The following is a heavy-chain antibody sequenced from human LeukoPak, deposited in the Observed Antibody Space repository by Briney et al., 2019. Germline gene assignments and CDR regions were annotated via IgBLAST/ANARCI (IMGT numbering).Heavy chain of an antibody. J-gene: IGHJ6*03. V-gene: IGHV4-38-2*02. CDR1: GYSISSGYY. CDR3: AREPGGVLWFGESHRYYYYYYMDV. D-gene: IGHD3-10*01. CDR2: IYHSGST. Sequence: PSETLSLTCTVSGYSISSGYYWGWIRQPPGKGLEWIGSIYHSGSTYYNPSLKSRVTISVDTSKNQFSLKLSSVTAADTAIYYCAREPGGVLWFGESHRYYYYYYMDVWGKGTTVTISS.